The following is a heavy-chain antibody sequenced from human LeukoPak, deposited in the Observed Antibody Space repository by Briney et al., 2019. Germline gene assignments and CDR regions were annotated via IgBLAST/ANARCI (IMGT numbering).Heavy chain of an antibody. J-gene: IGHJ3*02. V-gene: IGHV4-39*01. CDR3: ARHPVEMATNSHDAFDSNDAFDI. CDR1: GGSISSSSYY. D-gene: IGHD5-24*01. Sequence: SETLSVTCTVSGGSISSSSYYWGWIRQPPGKGLEWIGSIYYSGSTYYNPSLKSRVTISVDTSKNQFSLKLSSVTAADTAVYYCARHPVEMATNSHDAFDSNDAFDIWGQGTMVTVSS. CDR2: IYYSGST.